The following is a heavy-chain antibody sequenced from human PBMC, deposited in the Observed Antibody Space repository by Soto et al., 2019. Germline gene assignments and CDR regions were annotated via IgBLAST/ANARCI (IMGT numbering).Heavy chain of an antibody. D-gene: IGHD1-7*01. CDR3: AREGADIPGTTLYDY. V-gene: IGHV4-34*01. Sequence: QVQLQQWGAGLLKPSETLSLTCAVYGGSFSGYYWSWIRQPPGKGLEWIGEINHSGSTTYNPSLNSRVTLPVDTSKNQFSLKLSSVTAADTAVYYCAREGADIPGTTLYDYWGQGTLVTVSS. J-gene: IGHJ4*02. CDR1: GGSFSGYY. CDR2: INHSGST.